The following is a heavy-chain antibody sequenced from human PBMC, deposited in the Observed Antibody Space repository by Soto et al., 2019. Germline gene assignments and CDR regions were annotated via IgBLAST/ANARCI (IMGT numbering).Heavy chain of an antibody. V-gene: IGHV1-8*01. D-gene: IGHD6-6*01. J-gene: IGHJ1*01. CDR1: GYSFTSYD. CDR3: ARVSMGSSSEDFQH. Sequence: QVQLVQSGAEVKKPGASVKVSCKASGYSFTSYDINWVRQATGQGLEWMGWMNPNSGNTGYAQKFQGRVTMTRNTXTSTAYRELSSLRSEDTAVYYCARVSMGSSSEDFQHWGQGTLVTVSS. CDR2: MNPNSGNT.